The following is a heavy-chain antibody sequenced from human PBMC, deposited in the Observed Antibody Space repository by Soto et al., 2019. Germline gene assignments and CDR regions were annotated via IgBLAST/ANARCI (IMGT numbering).Heavy chain of an antibody. Sequence: AESLTLTCAASGFTFSSDAMGWVRQAPGKGLEWVSSVTVSGTETYYADSVKGRFTISIDNPRNTMHLQMNSLRAEDTAVYYCTRGSGSRSIVGLWGQGTLVTVSS. CDR1: GFTFSSDA. J-gene: IGHJ4*02. V-gene: IGHV3-23*01. D-gene: IGHD1-26*01. CDR2: VTVSGTET. CDR3: TRGSGSRSIVGL.